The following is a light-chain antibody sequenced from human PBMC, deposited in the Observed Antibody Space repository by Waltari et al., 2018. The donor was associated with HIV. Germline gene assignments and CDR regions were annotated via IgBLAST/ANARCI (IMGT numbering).Light chain of an antibody. J-gene: IGKJ5*01. V-gene: IGKV1-33*01. Sequence: DIQMTHSPSSLSAFVGYRVTITCQASQDITNYLNWYQQKPGKAPKFLIYDASTLETVVPSRFSGSGSGTDFTFTISSLQPEDIATYYCQQYDNLLITFGQGTRLDIQ. CDR1: QDITNY. CDR2: DAS. CDR3: QQYDNLLIT.